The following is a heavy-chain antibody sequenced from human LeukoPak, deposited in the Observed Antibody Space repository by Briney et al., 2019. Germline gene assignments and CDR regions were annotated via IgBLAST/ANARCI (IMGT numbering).Heavy chain of an antibody. CDR1: GFTFSSYW. D-gene: IGHD1-26*01. CDR2: INSDGSST. J-gene: IGHJ3*02. Sequence: PGGSLRLSYAASGFTFSSYWVHWVRQAPGKGLVWVSPINSDGSSTSYADSVKGRFTISRDNAKNTLSLQMNSLRAEDTAVYYCARVGGSNAFDIWGQGTMVIVSS. CDR3: ARVGGSNAFDI. V-gene: IGHV3-74*01.